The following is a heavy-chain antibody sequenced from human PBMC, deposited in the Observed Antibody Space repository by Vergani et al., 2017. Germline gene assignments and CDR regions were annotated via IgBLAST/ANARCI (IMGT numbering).Heavy chain of an antibody. V-gene: IGHV1-3*01. CDR1: GYTFTSYA. CDR3: ARDLYCDYPYYSYYMDV. CDR2: INAGNGNT. D-gene: IGHD4-17*01. Sequence: QVPLVQSGAEVKKPGASVKVSCKASGYTFTSYAMHWVRQAPGQRLRWMGWINAGNGNTKYSQKFQGRVTITRDTSASTAYMELSSLRSEDTAVYYCARDLYCDYPYYSYYMDVWGKGTTVTVSS. J-gene: IGHJ6*03.